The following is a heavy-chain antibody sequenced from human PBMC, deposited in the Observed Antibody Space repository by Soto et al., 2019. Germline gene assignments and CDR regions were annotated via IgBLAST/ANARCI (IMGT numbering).Heavy chain of an antibody. D-gene: IGHD2-15*01. CDR2: IYYSGIT. Sequence: QVQLQESGPGLVKPSQTLSLTCTVSGGSISSGAYYWSWIRQPPGKGLEWIGYIYYSGITYYNPSIKSRVTISVVTSKIQFSLKRSSVTAADIAVYYCARGQGGSCYQDYWGQGTLVTVSS. J-gene: IGHJ4*02. V-gene: IGHV4-30-4*01. CDR3: ARGQGGSCYQDY. CDR1: GGSISSGAYY.